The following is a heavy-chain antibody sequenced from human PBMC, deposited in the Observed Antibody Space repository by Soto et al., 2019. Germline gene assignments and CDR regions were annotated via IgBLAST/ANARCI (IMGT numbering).Heavy chain of an antibody. J-gene: IGHJ3*02. CDR2: IYYSGST. CDR3: ARGGSGAFDI. D-gene: IGHD3-10*01. Sequence: LSRTRTVSGGSISSYYWSWIRQPPGKGLEWIGYIYYSGSTYYNPSLKSRVTISVDTSKNQFSLKLSSVTAADTAVYYCARGGSGAFDIWGQGTMVTVSS. V-gene: IGHV4-30-4*01. CDR1: GGSISSYY.